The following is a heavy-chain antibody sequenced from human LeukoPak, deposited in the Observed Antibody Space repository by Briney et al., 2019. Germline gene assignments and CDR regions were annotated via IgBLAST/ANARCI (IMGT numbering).Heavy chain of an antibody. J-gene: IGHJ3*02. CDR3: ANEGGGAFDI. Sequence: PGGSLRLSCAASGFTFSSYSMNWVRQAPGKGLEWVANIKEDGSEKYYVDSVKGRFTISRDNAKNSLYLQMNSLRAEDTAVYYCANEGGGAFDIWGQGTMVTVSS. D-gene: IGHD3-16*01. CDR1: GFTFSSYS. V-gene: IGHV3-7*01. CDR2: IKEDGSEK.